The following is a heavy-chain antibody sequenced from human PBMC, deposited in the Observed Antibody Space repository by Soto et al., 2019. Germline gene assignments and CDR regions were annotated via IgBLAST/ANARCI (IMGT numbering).Heavy chain of an antibody. CDR3: ARGTRKYYYDDSGSSGIDAPLDR. CDR1: GDSISSSY. J-gene: IGHJ3*01. V-gene: IGHV4-59*01. D-gene: IGHD3-22*01. CDR2: IYYSGHT. Sequence: TMSLTCPFAGDSISSSYVSCRRKPQGKGLEWIGYIYYSGHTNYNSSLQSRVTISQDTSRNQFSLKLSAVTAADTALYYCARGTRKYYYDDSGSSGIDAPLDRWGQGTMVTGS.